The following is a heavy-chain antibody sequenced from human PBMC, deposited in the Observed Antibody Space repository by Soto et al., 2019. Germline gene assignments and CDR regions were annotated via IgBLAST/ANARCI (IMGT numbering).Heavy chain of an antibody. CDR2: FYYSGST. CDR1: GGSISTGGYY. Sequence: QVQLQESGPGLVKPSQTLSLTCTVSGGSISTGGYYWNWIRQHPGKGLEWIGYFYYSGSTYYNPSLKRRVTITVNTSKNQFSLKLSSVAAADTTVYYCARSVFPWGQGTLVTVSS. CDR3: ARSVFP. J-gene: IGHJ5*02. V-gene: IGHV4-31*03.